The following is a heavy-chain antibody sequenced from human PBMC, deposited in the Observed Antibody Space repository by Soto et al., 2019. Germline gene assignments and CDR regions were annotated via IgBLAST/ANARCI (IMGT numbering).Heavy chain of an antibody. CDR2: ISGSGGST. D-gene: IGHD2-15*01. CDR1: GFTFSSYA. CDR3: AKHVCSGGGCDYFDY. V-gene: IGHV3-23*01. Sequence: GSLRLSCAASGFTFSSYAMSWVRQAPGKGLEWVSAISGSGGSTYYADSVKGRFTISRDNSKNTLYLQMNSLRAEDTALYYCAKHVCSGGGCDYFDYWGLGTLVTVSS. J-gene: IGHJ4*02.